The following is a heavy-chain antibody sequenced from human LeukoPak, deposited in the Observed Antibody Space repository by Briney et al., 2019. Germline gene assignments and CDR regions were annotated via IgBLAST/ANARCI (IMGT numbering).Heavy chain of an antibody. CDR1: GFTFDDYT. CDR3: AKGDCSSTSCYFFPMDV. V-gene: IGHV3-43*01. J-gene: IGHJ6*04. CDR2: ISWDGGST. Sequence: GGSLRLSCAASGFTFDDYTMHWVRQAPGKGLEWVSLISWDGGSTYYADSVKGRFTISRDNSKNSLYLQMNSLRTEDTALYYCAKGDCSSTSCYFFPMDVWGKGTTVTVSS. D-gene: IGHD2-2*01.